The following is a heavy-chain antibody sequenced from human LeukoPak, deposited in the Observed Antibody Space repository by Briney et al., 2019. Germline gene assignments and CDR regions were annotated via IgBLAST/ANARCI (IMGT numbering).Heavy chain of an antibody. CDR3: ARDHDYGPDY. J-gene: IGHJ4*02. CDR1: GYTFTVHY. Sequence: ASLKVSCKASGYTFTVHYLHWLRQAPGRGLEWMGWIKPDSGATNFAQNFQGRVTMTSDTSINTAYMELSSPTSDDTAMYYCARDHDYGPDYWGQGTLVTVSA. CDR2: IKPDSGAT. D-gene: IGHD4/OR15-4a*01. V-gene: IGHV1-2*02.